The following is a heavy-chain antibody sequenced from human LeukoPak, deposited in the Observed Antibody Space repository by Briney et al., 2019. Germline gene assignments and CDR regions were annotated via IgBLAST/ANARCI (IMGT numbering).Heavy chain of an antibody. D-gene: IGHD6-19*01. Sequence: GGALRLSCAASGFTFSSYWMHWVRQAPGKGLVWVSRINSDGSSTTYADSVKGRFTISRDNAKNTLYLQMNSLRAEDTAVYYCARLGGIAVTGAIDYWGQGTLVTVSS. J-gene: IGHJ4*02. CDR3: ARLGGIAVTGAIDY. CDR1: GFTFSSYW. V-gene: IGHV3-74*01. CDR2: INSDGSST.